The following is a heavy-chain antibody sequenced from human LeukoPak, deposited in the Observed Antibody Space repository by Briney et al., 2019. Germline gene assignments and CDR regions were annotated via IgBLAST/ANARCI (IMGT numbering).Heavy chain of an antibody. CDR1: GYTVTGYY. V-gene: IGHV1-2*02. D-gene: IGHD6-19*01. CDR2: INPNSGGT. J-gene: IGHJ3*02. CDR3: ASLDSQSLGQWLVGTIAFDI. Sequence: ASVKVSCKASGYTVTGYYMHWVRQAPGQGLEWMGWINPNSGGTNYAQKFQGRVTMTRDTSISTAYMELSRLRSDDTAVYYCASLDSQSLGQWLVGTIAFDIWGQGTMVTVSS.